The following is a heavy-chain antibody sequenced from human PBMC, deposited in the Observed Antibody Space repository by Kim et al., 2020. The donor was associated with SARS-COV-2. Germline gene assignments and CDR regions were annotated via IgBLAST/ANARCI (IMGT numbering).Heavy chain of an antibody. Sequence: SETLSLTCTVSGGSISSSSYYWGWIRQPPGKGLEWIGSIYYSGSTYYNPSLKSRVTISVDTSKNQFSLKLSSVTAADTAVYYCARQSSGYSRSNDYWGQG. V-gene: IGHV4-39*01. CDR2: IYYSGST. J-gene: IGHJ4*02. CDR3: ARQSSGYSRSNDY. D-gene: IGHD6-13*01. CDR1: GGSISSSSYY.